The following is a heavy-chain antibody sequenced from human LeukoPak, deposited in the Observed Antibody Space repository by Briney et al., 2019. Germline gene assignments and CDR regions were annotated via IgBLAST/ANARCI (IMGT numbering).Heavy chain of an antibody. CDR3: VRAGGSSWSDF. CDR2: INQDGSEN. CDR1: GFTFSSYW. D-gene: IGHD6-13*01. Sequence: PGGSLRLSCAASGFTFSSYWMSWVRQSPGKGLEWVANINQDGSENHYVDSVKGRFTISRDNDKNSVFVQMNGLRVEDTAVYYCVRAGGSSWSDFWGQGTLVTVSS. J-gene: IGHJ4*02. V-gene: IGHV3-7*01.